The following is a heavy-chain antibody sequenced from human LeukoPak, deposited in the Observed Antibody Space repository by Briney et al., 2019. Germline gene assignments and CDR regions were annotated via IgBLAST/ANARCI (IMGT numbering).Heavy chain of an antibody. J-gene: IGHJ4*02. V-gene: IGHV3-23*01. CDR1: GFTFSSYA. D-gene: IGHD5-12*01. CDR2: ISGSGGST. CDR3: AKDGGYPRGVHFDY. Sequence: GGSLRLSCAASGFTFSSYAMSWARQAPGKGLEWVSAISGSGGSTYYADSVKGRFTISRDNSKNTLYLQMNSLRAEDTAVYYCAKDGGYPRGVHFDYWGQGTLVTVSS.